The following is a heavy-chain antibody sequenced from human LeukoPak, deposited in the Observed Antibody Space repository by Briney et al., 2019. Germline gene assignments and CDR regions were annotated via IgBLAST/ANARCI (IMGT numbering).Heavy chain of an antibody. CDR3: DSYYGSGSYYLDY. D-gene: IGHD3-10*01. J-gene: IGHJ4*02. Sequence: PSETLSLTCTVSGGSISSYYWSWIRQPPGKGLEWIASIHYSGNTDYNPSLKSRVTISVDTSKNQFSLKLTSVTAADTAVYYCDSYYGSGSYYLDYWGQGTLVTVSS. CDR1: GGSISSYY. CDR2: IHYSGNT. V-gene: IGHV4-59*04.